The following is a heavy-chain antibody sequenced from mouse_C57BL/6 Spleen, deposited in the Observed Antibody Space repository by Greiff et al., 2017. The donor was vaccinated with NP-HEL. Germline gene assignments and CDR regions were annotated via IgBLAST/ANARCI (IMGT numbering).Heavy chain of an antibody. V-gene: IGHV14-4*01. J-gene: IGHJ3*01. CDR1: GFNIKDDY. CDR2: IDPENGDT. D-gene: IGHD2-4*01. CDR3: TTYYDYGEAY. Sequence: VQLQQSGAELVRPGASVKLSCTASGFNIKDDYMHWVKQRPEQGLEWIGWIDPENGDTEYASKFQGKATITADTSSNTAYLQLSSLTSEDTAVYYCTTYYDYGEAYWGQGTLVTVSA.